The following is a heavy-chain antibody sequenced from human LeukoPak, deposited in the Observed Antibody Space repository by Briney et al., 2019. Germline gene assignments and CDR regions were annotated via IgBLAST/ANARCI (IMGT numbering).Heavy chain of an antibody. V-gene: IGHV3-23*01. CDR1: GFTFSSYA. CDR3: AKDSGYRGYKRSSSGYSYSFDY. Sequence: SGGSLRLSCAASGFTFSSYAMSWVRQAPGKGLEWVSAISGSGGSTYYADSVKGRFTISRDNSENTLYLQMNSLRAEDTAVYYCAKDSGYRGYKRSSSGYSYSFDYWGQGTLVTVSS. CDR2: ISGSGGST. D-gene: IGHD3-22*01. J-gene: IGHJ4*02.